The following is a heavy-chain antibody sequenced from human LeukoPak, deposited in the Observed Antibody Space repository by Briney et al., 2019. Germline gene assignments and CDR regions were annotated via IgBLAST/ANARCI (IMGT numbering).Heavy chain of an antibody. CDR1: EFTFSSYW. CDR2: IKQDGCEK. J-gene: IGHJ6*02. Sequence: GGSLRLSCTVSEFTFSSYWMGWVRQAPGKGLEWVANIKQDGCEKYYVDSVKGRFTISRDNAKNSLYLQMNSLRAEDTAMYYCARKNGLDVWGQGTTVTVSS. CDR3: ARKNGLDV. V-gene: IGHV3-7*01.